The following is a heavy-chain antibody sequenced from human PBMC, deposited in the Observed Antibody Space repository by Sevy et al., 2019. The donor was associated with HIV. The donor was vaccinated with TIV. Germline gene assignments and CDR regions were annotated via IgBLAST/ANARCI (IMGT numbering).Heavy chain of an antibody. CDR3: ARVHCGGDCYSYFDY. D-gene: IGHD2-21*01. CDR1: GGSISSGGYS. V-gene: IGHV4-30-2*01. J-gene: IGHJ4*02. CDR2: IYHSWST. Sequence: SETLSLTCAVSGGSISSGGYSWSWIRQPPGKGLEWIGYIYHSWSTYYNPSLKSRVTISVDRSKNQFSLKLSSVTAADTAVYYCARVHCGGDCYSYFDYWGQGTLVTVSS.